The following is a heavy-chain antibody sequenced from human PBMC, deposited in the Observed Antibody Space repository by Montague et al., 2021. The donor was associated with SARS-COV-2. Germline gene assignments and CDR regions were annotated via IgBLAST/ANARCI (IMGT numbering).Heavy chain of an antibody. D-gene: IGHD5-18*01. V-gene: IGHV4-34*01. CDR2: KKNNGST. CDR3: ARGYDNYGTFSYAYGRLNRYRYYAMDF. Sequence: EKKNNGSTTYNPSLKSRVTISVDTSKNQFSLKLTSMTAADTSVYYCARGYDNYGTFSYAYGRLNRYRYYAMDFWGTGTMVAVSA. J-gene: IGHJ6*04.